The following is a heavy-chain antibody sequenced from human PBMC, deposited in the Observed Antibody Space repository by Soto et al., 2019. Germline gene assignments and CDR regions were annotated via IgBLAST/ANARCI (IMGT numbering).Heavy chain of an antibody. Sequence: EIKASTKTVCYGSFIHNYGAWIRPPPGKGLEWIGSIYSSGRTYYNPSLKSRVTISVDTSKNQFSLKLSSVTAADTAVYYCARSYTTFDFWGQGILVIVSS. CDR2: IYSSGRT. V-gene: IGHV4-59*05. CDR1: YGSFIHNY. J-gene: IGHJ5*01. D-gene: IGHD3-16*01. CDR3: ARSYTTFDF.